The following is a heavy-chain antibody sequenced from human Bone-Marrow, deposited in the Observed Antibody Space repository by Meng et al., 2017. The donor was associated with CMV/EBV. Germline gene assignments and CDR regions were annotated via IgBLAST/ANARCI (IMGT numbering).Heavy chain of an antibody. J-gene: IGHJ4*02. CDR3: ARGLGDSGSDNYFDY. Sequence: GGSLRLSCAASGFTFSSYSMNWVRQAPGKGLEWVSYISSSSSTIYYADSVKGRFTISRDNAKNSLHLQMSSLRAEDTAMYYCARGLGDSGSDNYFDYWGQGILVTVSS. CDR1: GFTFSSYS. V-gene: IGHV3-48*04. CDR2: ISSSSSTI. D-gene: IGHD5-12*01.